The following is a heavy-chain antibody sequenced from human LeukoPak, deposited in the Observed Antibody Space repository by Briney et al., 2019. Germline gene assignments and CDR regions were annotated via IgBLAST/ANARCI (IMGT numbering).Heavy chain of an antibody. CDR2: ITSSGGST. Sequence: GGSLGLSCAASGFTFSSYAMSWVRQAPGKGLEWVSAITSSGGSTYYADSVNGRFTISRDNSKNTLYVLMNSLRAEDTAVYYCAKARDSYVTLTNVWGQGTTVTVSS. CDR3: AKARDSYVTLTNV. V-gene: IGHV3-23*01. CDR1: GFTFSSYA. D-gene: IGHD5-18*01. J-gene: IGHJ6*02.